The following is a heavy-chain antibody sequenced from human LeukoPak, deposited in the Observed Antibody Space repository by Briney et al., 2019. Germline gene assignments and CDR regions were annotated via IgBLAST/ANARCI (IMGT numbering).Heavy chain of an antibody. CDR3: AKDESTGGFAPGYFYGMGV. CDR1: GFRFDDYG. D-gene: IGHD3-16*01. J-gene: IGHJ6*02. V-gene: IGHV3-9*01. CDR2: ISWSGTTT. Sequence: GGSLRLSCVVSGFRFDDYGMHWVRQAPGKGLEWVSGISWSGTTTGYADSVKGRFTIPRDSAKNSLYLQMDSLRVEDTALYYCAKDESTGGFAPGYFYGMGVWGQGTTVTVSS.